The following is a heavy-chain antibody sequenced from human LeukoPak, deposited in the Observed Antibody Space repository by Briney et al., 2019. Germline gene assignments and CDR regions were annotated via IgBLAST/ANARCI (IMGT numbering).Heavy chain of an antibody. D-gene: IGHD2-2*01. Sequence: GGSLRLSCAASGFTFSSSAMSWVRQAPGKGLEWVSGISSSSSRTYYADSVKGRFTISGDNSKNTLYLQMHSLRAEDTALYYCARRGSTYSNWFFDLWGRGSLVTVSS. CDR2: ISSSSSRT. CDR1: GFTFSSSA. V-gene: IGHV3-23*01. CDR3: ARRGSTYSNWFFDL. J-gene: IGHJ2*01.